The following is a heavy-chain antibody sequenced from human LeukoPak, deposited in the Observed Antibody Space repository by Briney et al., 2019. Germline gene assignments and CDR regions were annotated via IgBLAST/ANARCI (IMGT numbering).Heavy chain of an antibody. Sequence: SETLSLTCTVSSGSISTYYWSWIRQPPGKGLESIGYIYYSGYTNYNPSLKSRVTISVDTSKNQFSLNLSSVTAADTAVYYCARDPGTYYDTSGHYYRFFDYWGQGILVTVSS. CDR2: IYYSGYT. CDR1: SGSISTYY. D-gene: IGHD3-22*01. CDR3: ARDPGTYYDTSGHYYRFFDY. J-gene: IGHJ4*02. V-gene: IGHV4-59*01.